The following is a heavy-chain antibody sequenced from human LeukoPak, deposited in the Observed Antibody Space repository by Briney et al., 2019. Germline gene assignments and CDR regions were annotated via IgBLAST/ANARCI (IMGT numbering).Heavy chain of an antibody. CDR1: GFTFSSYW. J-gene: IGHJ5*02. Sequence: GGSLRLSCAASGFTFSSYWMHWVRQAPGKGLVWVSRINSDGSSTSYADSVKGRFTISRDNAKNTLYLQMNSLRAEYTAVYYCAGRGYNWNDDWFDPWGQGTLVTVSS. V-gene: IGHV3-74*01. CDR2: INSDGSST. D-gene: IGHD1-1*01. CDR3: AGRGYNWNDDWFDP.